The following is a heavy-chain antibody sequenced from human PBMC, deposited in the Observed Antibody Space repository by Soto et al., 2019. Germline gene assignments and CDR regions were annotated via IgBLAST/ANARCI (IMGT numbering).Heavy chain of an antibody. Sequence: QVQLVQSGAEVKKPGASVKISCKASGYTFIHYYIHWVRQAPGQGLEWMAIINPNGGSTNYAQKFQGRVPLTSDTSTTTVSMELNSLESDDTAVYFCARSLLQGDFWGQGTLVTVSS. CDR1: GYTFIHYY. J-gene: IGHJ4*02. CDR3: ARSLLQGDF. D-gene: IGHD2-21*01. V-gene: IGHV1-46*01. CDR2: INPNGGST.